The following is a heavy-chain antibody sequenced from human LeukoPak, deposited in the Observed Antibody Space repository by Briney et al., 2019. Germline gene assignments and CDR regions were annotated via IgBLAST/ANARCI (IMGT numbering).Heavy chain of an antibody. CDR3: ARGYYYGSETYWHTNWFDP. CDR1: GGTFSNYV. J-gene: IGHJ5*02. CDR2: IIPMFGTA. V-gene: IGHV1-69*05. D-gene: IGHD3-10*01. Sequence: SVKVSCKASGGTFSNYVISWVRQAPGQGLEWMGGIIPMFGTANYVQKFQGRVTITTDESKSTGYMEMSSLRAEDTAVYYCARGYYYGSETYWHTNWFDPWGQGTPVTVSS.